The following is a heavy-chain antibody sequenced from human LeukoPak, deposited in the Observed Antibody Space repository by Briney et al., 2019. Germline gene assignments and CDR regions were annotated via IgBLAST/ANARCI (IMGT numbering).Heavy chain of an antibody. CDR1: GFTLTSHW. D-gene: IGHD3-3*01. CDR3: ARRFLEGNPDF. CDR2: ILSRSSYI. J-gene: IGHJ4*02. Sequence: GGSLRLSCAAPGFTLTSHWMAWVRQAPGKGLEWVSSILSRSSYIYYADSVKGRFTIPRDNAKNQLYLQINTRRPKHTPVYYCARRFLEGNPDFRGRGTLVTVSS. V-gene: IGHV3-21*01.